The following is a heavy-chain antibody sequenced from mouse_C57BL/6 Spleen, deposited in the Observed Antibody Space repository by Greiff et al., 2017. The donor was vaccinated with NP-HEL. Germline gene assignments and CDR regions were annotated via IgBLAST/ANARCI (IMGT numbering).Heavy chain of an antibody. V-gene: IGHV1-59*01. CDR1: GYTFTSYW. Sequence: QVQLQQPGAELVRPGTSVKLSCKASGYTFTSYWMHWVKQRPGQGLEWIGVIDPSDSYTNYNQKFKGKATLTVDTSSSTAYMQLSSLTSEDSAVYYCARDYGNYSYAMDYWGQGTSVTVSS. CDR2: IDPSDSYT. D-gene: IGHD2-1*01. J-gene: IGHJ4*01. CDR3: ARDYGNYSYAMDY.